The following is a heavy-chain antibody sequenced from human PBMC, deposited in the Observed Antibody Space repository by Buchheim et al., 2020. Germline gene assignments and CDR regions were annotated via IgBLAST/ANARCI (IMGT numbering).Heavy chain of an antibody. J-gene: IGHJ6*03. CDR1: GYTFTSYD. CDR2: MNPNSGNT. Sequence: QVQLVQSGAEVKKPGASVKVSCKASGYTFTSYDINWVRQATGQGLEWMGWMNPNSGNTAYAQKFQGRVTMIRNTSISTAYMELSSLRSEDTAVYYCGRIGSSSPYYYYYYKDVWGKGTT. CDR3: GRIGSSSPYYYYYYKDV. D-gene: IGHD6-6*01. V-gene: IGHV1-8*01.